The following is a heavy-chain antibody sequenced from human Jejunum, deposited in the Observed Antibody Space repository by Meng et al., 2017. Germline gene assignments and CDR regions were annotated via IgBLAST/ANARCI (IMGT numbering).Heavy chain of an antibody. D-gene: IGHD5/OR15-5a*01. V-gene: IGHV3-53*01. CDR2: IYSSGSP. Sequence: GESLKISCAASGFTVSSNYISWVRQAPGKGLEWLSGIYSSGSPYYAGSVQGRFTISRDSSQNTVFLQMNSLRAEDTAVYYCSRALYDNLRGYYFDYWGQGTLVTVSS. J-gene: IGHJ4*02. CDR1: GFTVSSNY. CDR3: SRALYDNLRGYYFDY.